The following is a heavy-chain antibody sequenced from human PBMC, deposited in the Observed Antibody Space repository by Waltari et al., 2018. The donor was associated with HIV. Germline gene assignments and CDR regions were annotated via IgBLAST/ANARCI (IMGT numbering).Heavy chain of an antibody. J-gene: IGHJ4*02. CDR3: ARDTLGTLDY. CDR1: GFIFTTSD. Sequence: EVQLVESGGGLVQPGGSLRLSCAASGFIFTTSDMHWVRQRTGKGLEWVSAVGTAGETYYSDSVKGRLTISREDAKNSLFLQMNSLRAEDTALYYCARDTLGTLDYWGQGILITVSS. CDR2: VGTAGET. V-gene: IGHV3-13*01.